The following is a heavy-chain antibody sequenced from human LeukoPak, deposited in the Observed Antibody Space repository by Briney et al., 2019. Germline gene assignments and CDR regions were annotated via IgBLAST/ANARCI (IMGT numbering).Heavy chain of an antibody. Sequence: GESLKISCKGSGYSFTNYWIAWVRQMPGKGLEWMGIIYPGDSDTRYSPSFQGQVTISADKSISTAYLQWRSLKASDTAIYFCVRCRDGYNYLADYWGQGTLVTVSS. J-gene: IGHJ4*02. CDR1: GYSFTNYW. V-gene: IGHV5-51*01. CDR2: IYPGDSDT. CDR3: VRCRDGYNYLADY. D-gene: IGHD5-24*01.